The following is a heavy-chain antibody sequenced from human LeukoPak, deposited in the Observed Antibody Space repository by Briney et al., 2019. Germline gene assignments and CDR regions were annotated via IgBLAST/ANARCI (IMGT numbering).Heavy chain of an antibody. CDR2: LTGAGDTT. CDR1: GFPFSGYT. V-gene: IGHV3-23*01. CDR3: AKGGFWTTHNAFDV. D-gene: IGHD3/OR15-3a*01. Sequence: GGSLRLSCAASGFPFSGYTMTWLRQGPGKGLEWVSSLTGAGDTTYYTDSVKGRFTISRDNSKQTVDLQMSSLRVGATAVYFCAKGGFWTTHNAFDVWGQGTKVTVSS. J-gene: IGHJ3*01.